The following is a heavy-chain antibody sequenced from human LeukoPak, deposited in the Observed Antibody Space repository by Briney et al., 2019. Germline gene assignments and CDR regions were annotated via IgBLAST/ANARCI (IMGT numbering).Heavy chain of an antibody. CDR1: GYSFTSYW. J-gene: IGHJ5*02. Sequence: GESLKISCKGSGYSFTSYWIGWVRQMPGKGLEWMGIISPGGSDTTYSPSFQGQVTIAADKSVSTAYLQWSSLKASDTAMYYCARAGNWNYYNWFDPWGQGTLVTVSS. D-gene: IGHD1-7*01. V-gene: IGHV5-51*01. CDR2: ISPGGSDT. CDR3: ARAGNWNYYNWFDP.